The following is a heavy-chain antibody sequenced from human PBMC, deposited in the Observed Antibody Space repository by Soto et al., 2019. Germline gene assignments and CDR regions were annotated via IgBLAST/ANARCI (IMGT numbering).Heavy chain of an antibody. CDR2: IYYSGST. Sequence: SETLSLTCTVSGGSISSSYYWGWIRQPPGKGLEWIGSIYYSGSTYYNPSLKSRVTISVDTSKNQFSLKLSSVTAADTAVYYCARSRRGYSYGSFDYWGQRTLVT. D-gene: IGHD5-18*01. CDR3: ARSRRGYSYGSFDY. V-gene: IGHV4-39*01. CDR1: GGSISSSYY. J-gene: IGHJ4*02.